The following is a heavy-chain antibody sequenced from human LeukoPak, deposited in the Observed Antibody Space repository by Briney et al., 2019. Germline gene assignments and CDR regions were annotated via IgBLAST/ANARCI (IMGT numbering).Heavy chain of an antibody. CDR2: IYTSGST. CDR3: ARQGSYGDYMLVDY. V-gene: IGHV4-4*07. CDR1: GGSISTYY. J-gene: IGHJ4*02. Sequence: PSETLSLTCTVFGGSISTYYGRWIRQPAGKGLEWIGRIYTSGSTNYNPSLKSRVTMSVDMSKNQFSLKLSSVTAADTAVYYCARQGSYGDYMLVDYWGQGTRVTVSS. D-gene: IGHD4-17*01.